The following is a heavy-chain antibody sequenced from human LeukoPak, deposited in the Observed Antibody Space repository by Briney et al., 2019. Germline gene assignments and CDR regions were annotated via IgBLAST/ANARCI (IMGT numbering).Heavy chain of an antibody. Sequence: SETLSLTCTVPGGSVSTCSYYWSWIRQPAGRGLEWIGHIHTSGSMNYNASLKSRVRISVETSKNQLSLRLSSVTAADTAMYFCARGILRDYYDSSGFYHRGGVGYWGQGTLVTVSS. CDR1: GGSVSTCSYY. D-gene: IGHD3-22*01. CDR3: ARGILRDYYDSSGFYHRGGVGY. J-gene: IGHJ4*02. CDR2: IHTSGSM. V-gene: IGHV4-61*09.